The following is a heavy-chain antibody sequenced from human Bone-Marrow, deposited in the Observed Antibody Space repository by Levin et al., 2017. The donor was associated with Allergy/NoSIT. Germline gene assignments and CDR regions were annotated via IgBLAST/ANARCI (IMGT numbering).Heavy chain of an antibody. CDR1: GDSISSTSW. V-gene: IGHV4-4*02. D-gene: IGHD6-19*01. CDR2: IYHDGTT. CDR3: ARVAVAGGFYFDH. Sequence: ASETLSLTCAVSGDSISSTSWWSWVRQAPGQGLEWLGEIYHDGTTHHNPSLKSRVTMSVDKSKNHFSLNVDSVTAADTAVYFCARVAVAGGFYFDHWGQGTLVSVSS. J-gene: IGHJ4*02.